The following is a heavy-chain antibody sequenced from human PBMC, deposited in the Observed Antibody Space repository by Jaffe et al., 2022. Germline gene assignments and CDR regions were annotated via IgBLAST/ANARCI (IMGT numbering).Heavy chain of an antibody. CDR2: IYTSGST. J-gene: IGHJ4*02. CDR1: GGSISSGSYY. V-gene: IGHV4-61*02. CDR3: ARESSVLRYYYGSGRYYYFDY. Sequence: QVQLQESGPGLVKPSQTLSLTCTVSGGSISSGSYYWSWIRQPAGKGLEWIGRIYTSGSTNYNPSLKSRVTISVDTSKNQFSLKLSSVTAADTAVYYCARESSVLRYYYGSGRYYYFDYWGQGTLVTVSS. D-gene: IGHD3-10*01.